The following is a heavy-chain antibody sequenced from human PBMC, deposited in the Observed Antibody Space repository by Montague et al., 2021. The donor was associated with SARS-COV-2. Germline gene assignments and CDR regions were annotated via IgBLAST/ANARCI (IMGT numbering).Heavy chain of an antibody. J-gene: IGHJ4*02. CDR3: ARGRQHFNMIVVVMTGGEYYLAY. Sequence: SQTLSLTCAVYGGSFSDYYWSWIRQPPGKGLEWIGEINHRGTSKYNTSLKSRVSISLNTSKNRFSLYLSSVTAADTAVYYCARGRQHFNMIVVVMTGGEYYLAYCRQGNMLTVSS. D-gene: IGHD3-22*01. V-gene: IGHV4-34*01. CDR1: GGSFSDYY. CDR2: INHRGTS.